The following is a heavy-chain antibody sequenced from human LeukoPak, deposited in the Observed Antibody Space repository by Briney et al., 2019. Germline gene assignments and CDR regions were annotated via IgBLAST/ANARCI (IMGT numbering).Heavy chain of an antibody. CDR3: ARDPLGSFDY. Sequence: GGSLRLSCAASGFTVSSDAMHWVRQAPGKGLEWVAVISYDGSNKYYADSVKGRFTISRDNSKNTLYLQMNSLRAEDTAVYYCARDPLGSFDYWGQGTLVTVSS. CDR1: GFTVSSDA. CDR2: ISYDGSNK. J-gene: IGHJ4*02. V-gene: IGHV3-30*04. D-gene: IGHD7-27*01.